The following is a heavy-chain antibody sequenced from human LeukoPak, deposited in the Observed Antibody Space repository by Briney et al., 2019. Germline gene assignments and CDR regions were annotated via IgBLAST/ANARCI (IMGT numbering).Heavy chain of an antibody. CDR1: GLTLSNFG. CDR2: LRYEGSDK. Sequence: GGSLRLSCAASGLTLSNFGMHWVRQAPGKGLEGVAFLRYEGSDKYYTDSVKGRFTISRGNSRNTLYLQMNSLRAEDTAVYYCAKEIWPTVTIPGRTYFDYWGQGTLVTVSS. CDR3: AKEIWPTVTIPGRTYFDY. D-gene: IGHD4-17*01. V-gene: IGHV3-30*02. J-gene: IGHJ4*02.